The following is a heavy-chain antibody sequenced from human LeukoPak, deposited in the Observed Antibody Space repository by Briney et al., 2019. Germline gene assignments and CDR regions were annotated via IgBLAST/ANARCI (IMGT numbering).Heavy chain of an antibody. CDR3: ARDRGYSYGFSYYFDY. Sequence: GGSLRLSCAASGFTVSSNYMSWVRQAPGKGLEWASYISSSGSTIYYADSVKGRFTISRDNAKNSLYLQMNSLRAEDTAVYYCARDRGYSYGFSYYFDYWGQGTLVTVSS. D-gene: IGHD5-18*01. CDR2: ISSSGSTI. J-gene: IGHJ4*02. V-gene: IGHV3-11*04. CDR1: GFTVSSNY.